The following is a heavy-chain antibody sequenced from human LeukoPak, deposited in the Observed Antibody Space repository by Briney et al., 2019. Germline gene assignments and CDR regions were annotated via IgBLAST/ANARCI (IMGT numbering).Heavy chain of an antibody. CDR2: IYYSGST. Sequence: SETLSLTCTVSGGSISSGDYYWSWIRQPPGKGLEWNGYIYYSGSTYYNPSLKSRVTISVDTSKNQFSLKLSSVTAADTAVYYCARIVELLVVFDYWGQGTLVTVSS. J-gene: IGHJ4*02. CDR3: ARIVELLVVFDY. D-gene: IGHD1-26*01. CDR1: GGSISSGDYY. V-gene: IGHV4-30-4*01.